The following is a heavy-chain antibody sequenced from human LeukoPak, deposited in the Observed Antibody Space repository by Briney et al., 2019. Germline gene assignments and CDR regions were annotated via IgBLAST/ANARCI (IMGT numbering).Heavy chain of an antibody. J-gene: IGHJ5*02. V-gene: IGHV1-2*02. Sequence: ASVKVSCKASGYTFTGYYMHWVRQAPGQGLEWMGWINPNSGGTNYAQKFQGRVTMTRDTSISTAYMELSRLRSDDTAVYYCARDQPVSLASPPKLTQVSKTNWFDPWGQGTLVTVSS. CDR3: ARDQPVSLASPPKLTQVSKTNWFDP. D-gene: IGHD1-14*01. CDR1: GYTFTGYY. CDR2: INPNSGGT.